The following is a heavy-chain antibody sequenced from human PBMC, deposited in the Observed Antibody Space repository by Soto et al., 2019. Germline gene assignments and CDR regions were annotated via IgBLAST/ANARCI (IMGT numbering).Heavy chain of an antibody. V-gene: IGHV1-18*01. CDR3: ARVSWGLHLGELSPGDYYYMDV. J-gene: IGHJ6*03. Sequence: ASVKVSCKASGYTFTSYGISWVRQAPGQGLEWMGWISAYNGNTNYAQKLQGRVTMTTDTSTSTAYMELRSLRSDDTAVYYCARVSWGLHLGELSPGDYYYMDVWGKGTTVTVSS. CDR1: GYTFTSYG. CDR2: ISAYNGNT. D-gene: IGHD3-16*02.